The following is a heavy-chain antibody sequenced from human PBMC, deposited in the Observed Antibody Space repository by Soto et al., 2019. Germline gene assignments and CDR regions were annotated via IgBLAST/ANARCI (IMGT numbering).Heavy chain of an antibody. V-gene: IGHV1-69*06. CDR1: GGTFSSYA. CDR3: GGGFTFLGVVNYYNGMDV. CDR2: IIPIFGTA. J-gene: IGHJ6*02. D-gene: IGHD3-3*01. Sequence: QVQLVQSGAEVKKPGSSVKVSCKASGGTFSSYAISWVRQAPGQGLEWMGGIIPIFGTANYAQKFQGRVTITADKSTSTAYMELSSWRSEDPAVYYGGGGFTFLGVVNYYNGMDVGGQGTTVTVSS.